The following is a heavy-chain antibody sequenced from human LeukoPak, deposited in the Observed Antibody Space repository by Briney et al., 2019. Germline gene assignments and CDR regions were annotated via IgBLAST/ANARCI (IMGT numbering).Heavy chain of an antibody. D-gene: IGHD5-24*01. J-gene: IGHJ3*02. CDR2: IFFSGST. Sequence: PSETLSLTCTVSGASISSDYWSWIRQPPGKGLEWIGYIFFSGSTNYNPSLKRRVTMSVDTSRNQFSLKLSSVAAADTAVYYCARGEMATTDNAFDIWGQGTMVTVSS. CDR3: ARGEMATTDNAFDI. V-gene: IGHV4-59*13. CDR1: GASISSDY.